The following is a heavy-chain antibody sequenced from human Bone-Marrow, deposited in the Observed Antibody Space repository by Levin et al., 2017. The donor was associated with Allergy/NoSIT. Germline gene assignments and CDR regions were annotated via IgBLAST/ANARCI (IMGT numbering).Heavy chain of an antibody. V-gene: IGHV3-21*01. CDR1: GFTFSRYT. CDR3: ARDMDCGNECSGGSYWQFYFDS. Sequence: GGSLRLSCAASGFTFSRYTMNWVRQTPEKGLEWVSSISSTSSSIYYADSVQGRFTISRDNAKSLLYLHMNSLRGEDTALYYCARDMDCGNECSGGSYWQFYFDSWGQGTLVTVSS. CDR2: ISSTSSSI. J-gene: IGHJ4*02. D-gene: IGHD1-26*01.